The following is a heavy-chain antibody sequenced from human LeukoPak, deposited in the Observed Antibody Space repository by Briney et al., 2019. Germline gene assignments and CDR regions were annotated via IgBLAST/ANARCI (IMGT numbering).Heavy chain of an antibody. V-gene: IGHV1-46*01. Sequence: GASVKVSCKASGYIFTNYYMHWMRQAPGQGLEWTGIINPSGGSTTYAQKFQGRVTMTRDTSTSTVYMEVSSLRSEDTAVYYCARAGYDSSGYYSYWGQGTLVTVSS. CDR1: GYIFTNYY. CDR3: ARAGYDSSGYYSY. J-gene: IGHJ4*02. CDR2: INPSGGST. D-gene: IGHD3-22*01.